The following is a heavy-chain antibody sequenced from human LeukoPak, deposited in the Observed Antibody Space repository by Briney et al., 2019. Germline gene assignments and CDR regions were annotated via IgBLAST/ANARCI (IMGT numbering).Heavy chain of an antibody. CDR2: TYYRSKWYN. V-gene: IGHV6-1*01. D-gene: IGHD5-12*01. Sequence: SQTLSLTCAISGDSVSSNSAAWNWVRQSPSRGLEWLGRTYYRSKWYNDYAVSVKSRITINPDTSKNQFSLQLNSVTPEDTAVYYCARERVGYSGYDWLIYYGMDVWGQGTTVTVSS. J-gene: IGHJ6*02. CDR1: GDSVSSNSAA. CDR3: ARERVGYSGYDWLIYYGMDV.